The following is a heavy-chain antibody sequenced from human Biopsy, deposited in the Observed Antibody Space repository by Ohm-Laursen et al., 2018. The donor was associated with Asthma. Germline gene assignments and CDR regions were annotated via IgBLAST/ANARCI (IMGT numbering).Heavy chain of an antibody. CDR3: ARTFHFWSPYHAEHYQL. J-gene: IGHJ1*01. D-gene: IGHD3-3*02. V-gene: IGHV3-7*01. Sequence: LRLSCTASGFTFGDYWMSWVRQVPGKGLEWAANIKHDGTEKNHVDSLKGRFTISRDNAKNSLYLQMNSLRAEDTAVYYCARTFHFWSPYHAEHYQLWGQGTLVTVPS. CDR2: IKHDGTEK. CDR1: GFTFGDYW.